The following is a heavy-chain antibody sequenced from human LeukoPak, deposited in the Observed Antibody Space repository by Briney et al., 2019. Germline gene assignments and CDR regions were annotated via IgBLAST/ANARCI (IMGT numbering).Heavy chain of an antibody. J-gene: IGHJ4*02. CDR2: ISWNSGSI. V-gene: IGHV3-9*01. D-gene: IGHD6-13*01. Sequence: GGSLRLSCAASGFAFDDYAMHWVRQAPGKGLEWVSGISWNSGSIGYADSVKGRFTISRDNAKNSLYLQMNSLRAEDTALYYCAKGSAAGSPPRDYWGQGTLVTVSS. CDR3: AKGSAAGSPPRDY. CDR1: GFAFDDYA.